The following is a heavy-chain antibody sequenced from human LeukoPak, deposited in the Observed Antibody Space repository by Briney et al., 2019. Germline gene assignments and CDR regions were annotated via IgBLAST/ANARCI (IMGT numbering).Heavy chain of an antibody. CDR1: GGSFSGYY. J-gene: IGHJ4*02. D-gene: IGHD1-26*01. V-gene: IGHV4-34*01. CDR3: ARDSGSYYSRFDY. Sequence: PSETLSLTCAVYGGSFSGYYWSWIRQPPGKGLEWIGEINHSGSTNYNPSLKSRVTISVDTSKNQFSLKLSSVTAADTAVYYCARDSGSYYSRFDYWGQGTLVTVSS. CDR2: INHSGST.